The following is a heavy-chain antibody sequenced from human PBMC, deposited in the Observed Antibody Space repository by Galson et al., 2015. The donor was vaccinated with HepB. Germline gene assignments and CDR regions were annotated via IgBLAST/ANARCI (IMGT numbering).Heavy chain of an antibody. D-gene: IGHD1-26*01. V-gene: IGHV1-18*01. Sequence: SVKVSCKASGYTFTSYGISGVRQAPGQGLEWMGWISAYNGNTNYAQKLQGRVTMTTDTSTSTAYMELRSLRSDDTAVYYCAREVGATNSGAYYYSYYMDVWGKGTTVTVSS. CDR1: GYTFTSYG. CDR2: ISAYNGNT. CDR3: AREVGATNSGAYYYSYYMDV. J-gene: IGHJ6*03.